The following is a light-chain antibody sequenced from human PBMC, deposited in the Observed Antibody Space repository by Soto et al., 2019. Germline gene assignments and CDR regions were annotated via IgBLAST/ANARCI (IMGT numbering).Light chain of an antibody. Sequence: QSVLTQPPSASGSPGQSVTISCTGTSSDVGAYDYVSWYQQHPGKAPKLMIYEINKRPSGVPDRFSGSKSGNTASLTVSGLQAVDEADSYCSSFAGSNNFPYVFGSGTKLTVL. CDR1: SSDVGAYDY. J-gene: IGLJ1*01. CDR2: EIN. V-gene: IGLV2-8*01. CDR3: SSFAGSNNFPYV.